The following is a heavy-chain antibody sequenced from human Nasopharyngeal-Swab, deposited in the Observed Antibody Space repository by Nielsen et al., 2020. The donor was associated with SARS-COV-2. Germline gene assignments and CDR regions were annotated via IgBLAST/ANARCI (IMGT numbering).Heavy chain of an antibody. CDR1: GSTFSNYS. V-gene: IGHV3-21*01. CDR2: ISSSTSYI. D-gene: IGHD3-10*01. J-gene: IGHJ6*02. Sequence: GGSPRLSCAASGSTFSNYSMNWVRQAPGKGLEWVSSISSSTSYIYYADSVKGRFTISRDNAKNSLYLQMNSLRAEDTAVYYCARDGFGESPYYYYYGMDVWGQGTTVTVSS. CDR3: ARDGFGESPYYYYYGMDV.